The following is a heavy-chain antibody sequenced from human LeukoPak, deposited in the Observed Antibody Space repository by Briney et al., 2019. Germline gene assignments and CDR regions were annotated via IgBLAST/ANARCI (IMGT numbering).Heavy chain of an antibody. V-gene: IGHV1-69*06. J-gene: IGHJ6*03. Sequence: GASVKVSCKASGGTFSSYAISWVRQAPGQGLEWMGGIIPIFGTANYAQKFQGRVTITADKSTSTAYMELSSLRSEDTAVYYCARAPRDRTRRDRTNIAVDYYYYYMDVWGKGTTVTISS. CDR2: IIPIFGTA. CDR3: ARAPRDRTRRDRTNIAVDYYYYYMDV. CDR1: GGTFSSYA. D-gene: IGHD6-19*01.